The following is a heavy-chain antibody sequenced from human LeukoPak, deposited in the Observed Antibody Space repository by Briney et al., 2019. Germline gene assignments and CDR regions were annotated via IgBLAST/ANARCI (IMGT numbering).Heavy chain of an antibody. J-gene: IGHJ5*02. Sequence: SETLSLTCTVSGGSISSYYWVWIRQPAGKELEWIGRIYTSGNTNYNPSLKSRFTMSVDTSKNQFSLKLNSVTAADTAVYYCAKIFPGSWIDPWGQGTLVTVSS. CDR1: GGSISSYY. V-gene: IGHV4-4*07. CDR3: AKIFPGSWIDP. CDR2: IYTSGNT. D-gene: IGHD2-21*01.